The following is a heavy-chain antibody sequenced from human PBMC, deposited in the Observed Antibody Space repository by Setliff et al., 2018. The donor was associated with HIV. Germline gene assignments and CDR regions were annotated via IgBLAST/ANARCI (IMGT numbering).Heavy chain of an antibody. Sequence: PGGSLRLSCAASGFTFSDYAMSWVRQAPGKGLEWVSVINGSGRGTYYAASVKGRFTISRDNSKNTLYLQMNSLRAEDTAVYYCAKDPRAAVATICDYWGQGTLVTVSS. V-gene: IGHV3-23*01. CDR2: INGSGRGT. J-gene: IGHJ4*02. CDR3: AKDPRAAVATICDY. CDR1: GFTFSDYA. D-gene: IGHD5-12*01.